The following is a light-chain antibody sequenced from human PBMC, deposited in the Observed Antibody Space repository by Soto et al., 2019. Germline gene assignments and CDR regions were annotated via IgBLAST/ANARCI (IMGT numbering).Light chain of an antibody. CDR1: QHISSF. J-gene: IGKJ4*01. CDR2: GAS. Sequence: DIHFTQSPSSLSASVGDRVTITCRASQHISSFLNWYPQEAGKAPKLLINGASSLQSGVLSRVSGSGSGTDFTLTISSLQSEDFATYFCKQSSAFTLTFGGGTKVDIK. CDR3: KQSSAFTLT. V-gene: IGKV1-39*01.